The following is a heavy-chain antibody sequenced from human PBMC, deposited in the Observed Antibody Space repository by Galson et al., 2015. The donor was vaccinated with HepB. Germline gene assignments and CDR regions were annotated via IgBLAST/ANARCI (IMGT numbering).Heavy chain of an antibody. CDR1: GFTFSNAW. V-gene: IGHV3-15*01. D-gene: IGHD2-15*01. CDR3: TTDSSRGWYGNLYYYYGMDV. CDR2: IKSKTDGGTT. J-gene: IGHJ6*02. Sequence: SLRLSCAASGFTFSNAWMSWVRQAPGKGLEWVGRIKSKTDGGTTDYAAPVKGRFTISRDDSKNTLYLQMNSLRTEDTAVYYCTTDSSRGWYGNLYYYYGMDVWGQGTTVTVSS.